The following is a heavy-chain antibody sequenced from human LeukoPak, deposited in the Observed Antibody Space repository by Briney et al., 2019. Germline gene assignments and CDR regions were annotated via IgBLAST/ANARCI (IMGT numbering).Heavy chain of an antibody. D-gene: IGHD1-26*01. CDR3: AKDYSGNLQFDY. CDR2: IWYGGKTE. Sequence: GRSLRLSCAASGFTFSSYAMHWVRQAPGKGLEWVAVIWYGGKTEFYADSVKGRFTISRDNSKNTLYLQMNSLRLDDTAVYYCAKDYSGNLQFDYWGQGTLVTVSS. J-gene: IGHJ4*02. V-gene: IGHV3-30*18. CDR1: GFTFSSYA.